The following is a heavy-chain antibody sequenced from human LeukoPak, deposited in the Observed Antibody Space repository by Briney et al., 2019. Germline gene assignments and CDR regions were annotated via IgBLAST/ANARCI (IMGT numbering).Heavy chain of an antibody. CDR1: GYTFSDYY. CDR2: INPNSGGT. V-gene: IGHV1-2*02. CDR3: ARDYYDILTASLRANWFDP. D-gene: IGHD3-9*01. Sequence: GASVKVSCKASGYTFSDYYMHWVRQAPGQGLEWLGWINPNSGGTNYAQQFQGRVTMTRDTSISTAYMEVTRLRSDDTAVYCCARDYYDILTASLRANWFDPWGRGTLVTVSS. J-gene: IGHJ5*02.